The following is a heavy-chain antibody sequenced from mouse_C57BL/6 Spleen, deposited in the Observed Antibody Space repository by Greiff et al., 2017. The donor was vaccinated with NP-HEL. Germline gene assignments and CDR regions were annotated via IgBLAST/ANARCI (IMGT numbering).Heavy chain of an antibody. Sequence: EVKVVESGGGLVQPGGSLKLSCAASGFTFSDYYMYWVRQTPEKRLEWVAYISNGGGSTYYPDTVKGRFTISRDNAKNTLYLQMSRLKSEDTAMYYCAREFITTVVAGMDYWGQGTSVTVSS. CDR1: GFTFSDYY. V-gene: IGHV5-12*01. J-gene: IGHJ4*01. D-gene: IGHD1-1*01. CDR2: ISNGGGST. CDR3: AREFITTVVAGMDY.